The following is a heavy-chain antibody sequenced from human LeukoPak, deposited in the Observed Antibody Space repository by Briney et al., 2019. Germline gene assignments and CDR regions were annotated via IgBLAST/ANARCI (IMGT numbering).Heavy chain of an antibody. D-gene: IGHD3-22*01. CDR3: AKANLYDNSGYYFHS. Sequence: HPGGSLRLSCAASGFTFSSYWMSWVRQAPGKGLEWVANIKQDGSEKYYVDSVKGRFIISRDNAKNSLYLHMNSLRAEDTALYYCAKANLYDNSGYYFHSWGQGTLVTVSS. J-gene: IGHJ4*02. CDR2: IKQDGSEK. CDR1: GFTFSSYW. V-gene: IGHV3-7*03.